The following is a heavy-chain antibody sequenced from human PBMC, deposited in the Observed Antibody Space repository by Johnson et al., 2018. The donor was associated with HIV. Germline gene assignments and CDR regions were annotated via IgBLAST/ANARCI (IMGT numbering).Heavy chain of an antibody. V-gene: IGHV3-30*04. Sequence: QVQLVESGGGVVQPGRSLRLSCAASGFTFNTYAMHWVRQAPGKGLEWVAVISDDGNNQYYAHSVKGRFTVSRDNSKNTLYLQMNSLGADDTAVYYCARVPSRGSWCAAFDIWGQGTTVTVSS. CDR1: GFTFNTYA. CDR2: ISDDGNNQ. J-gene: IGHJ3*02. D-gene: IGHD6-13*01. CDR3: ARVPSRGSWCAAFDI.